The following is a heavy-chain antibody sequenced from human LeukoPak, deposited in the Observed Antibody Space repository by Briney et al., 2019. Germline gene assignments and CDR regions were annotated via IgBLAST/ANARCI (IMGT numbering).Heavy chain of an antibody. Sequence: GGSLRLSCGAFGFNFRAFTMHWVRQAPGKGLEWVSLFSRNGVTTYYAESVRGRFTISRDNSKNSVYLQMDSLTTEDTAVYYCAKEKDTIYFDLWGQGTMVTVPA. J-gene: IGHJ3*01. CDR3: AKEKDTIYFDL. V-gene: IGHV3-43*01. CDR1: GFNFRAFT. CDR2: FSRNGVTT. D-gene: IGHD2-15*01.